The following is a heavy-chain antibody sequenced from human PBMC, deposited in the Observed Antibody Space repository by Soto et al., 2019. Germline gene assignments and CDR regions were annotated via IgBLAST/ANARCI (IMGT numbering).Heavy chain of an antibody. V-gene: IGHV2-5*02. CDR1: GFSLSTSGVG. CDR2: IYWDDDK. J-gene: IGHJ5*02. Sequence: QITLKESGPTLVKPTQTLTLTCTFSGFSLSTSGVGVGWIRQPPGKALQWLALIYWDDDKRFSPSLKSRLTITKDTSKNQVVLTMTDMDPVDTATYYCAHTVSRATSKRNWFDPWGQGTLVTVSS. D-gene: IGHD5-12*01. CDR3: AHTVSRATSKRNWFDP.